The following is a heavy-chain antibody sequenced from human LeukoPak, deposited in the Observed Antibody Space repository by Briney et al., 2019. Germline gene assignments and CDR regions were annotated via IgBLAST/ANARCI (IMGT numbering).Heavy chain of an antibody. V-gene: IGHV3-7*04. Sequence: GGSLRLSCAASGFTFSSYEMNWVRQAPGKGLEWVANIKQDGSEKYYVDSVKGRFTISRDNAKNSLYLQMNSLRAEDTAVYYCARAYYYYYMDVWGKGTTVTISS. J-gene: IGHJ6*03. CDR1: GFTFSSYE. CDR2: IKQDGSEK. CDR3: ARAYYYYYMDV.